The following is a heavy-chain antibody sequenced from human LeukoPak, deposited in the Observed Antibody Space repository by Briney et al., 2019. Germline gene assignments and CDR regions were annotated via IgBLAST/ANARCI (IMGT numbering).Heavy chain of an antibody. D-gene: IGHD3-16*01. Sequence: GGSLCLSCAASGFTFSSYAMHWVRQAPGKGLEWVAGISYDGSNKYYADSVKGRFTISRHNSKNTLYPQMNSLRAEDTAVYYCERDFDTIQGGDYWGEGTLVTVSS. V-gene: IGHV3-30*04. CDR1: GFTFSSYA. CDR3: ERDFDTIQGGDY. CDR2: ISYDGSNK. J-gene: IGHJ4*02.